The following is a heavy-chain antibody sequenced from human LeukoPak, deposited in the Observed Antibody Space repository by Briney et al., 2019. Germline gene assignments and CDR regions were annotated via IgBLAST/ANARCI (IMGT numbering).Heavy chain of an antibody. D-gene: IGHD4-23*01. Sequence: PGGSLRLSCAASGFTFSSYGMHWVRQAPGKGLEWVAVISYDGSNKYYADSVEGRFTISRDNSKNTLYLQMNSLRAEDTAVYYCAKIVTVAENAFDIWGQGTMVTVSS. CDR3: AKIVTVAENAFDI. V-gene: IGHV3-30*18. CDR1: GFTFSSYG. CDR2: ISYDGSNK. J-gene: IGHJ3*02.